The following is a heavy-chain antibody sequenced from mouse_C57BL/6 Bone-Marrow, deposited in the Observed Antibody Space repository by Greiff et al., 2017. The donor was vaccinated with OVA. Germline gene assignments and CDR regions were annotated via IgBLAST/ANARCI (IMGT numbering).Heavy chain of an antibody. J-gene: IGHJ3*01. D-gene: IGHD2-1*01. V-gene: IGHV1-39*01. CDR3: ARRGYGNYLFAY. CDR2: INPNYGTT. CDR1: GYSFTDYN. Sequence: EVKLMESGPELVKPGASVKISCKASGYSFTDYNMNWVKQSNGKSLEWIGVINPNYGTTSYNQKFKGKATLTVDQSSSTAYMQLNSLTSEDSAVYYCARRGYGNYLFAYWGQGTLVTVSA.